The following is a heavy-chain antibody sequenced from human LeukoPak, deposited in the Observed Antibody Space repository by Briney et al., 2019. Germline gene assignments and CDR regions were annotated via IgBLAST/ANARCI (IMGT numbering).Heavy chain of an antibody. J-gene: IGHJ4*02. D-gene: IGHD3-10*01. CDR1: GYTFTSYG. CDR3: AREMVRGVIMGGSDY. Sequence: ASVKVSCKASGYTFTSYGISWVRQAPGQGSEWMGWISAYNGNTNYAQKLQGRVTMTTDTSTSTAYMELRSLRSDDTAVYYCAREMVRGVIMGGSDYWGQGTLVTVSS. CDR2: ISAYNGNT. V-gene: IGHV1-18*01.